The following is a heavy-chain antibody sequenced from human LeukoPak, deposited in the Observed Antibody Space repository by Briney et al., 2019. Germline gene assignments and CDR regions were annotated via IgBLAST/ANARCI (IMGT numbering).Heavy chain of an antibody. CDR1: GGSISSGCSS. CDR2: IYHSGST. CDR3: RHLGANTWMGNWCDP. Sequence: SQTLSLTCAVSGGSISSGCSSWSWLRQPPGKGLEWIAYIYHSGSTYYNPSLKRRGTISVDTSRNQFSLKLNSVTAAHTAIYCVRHLGANTWMGNWCDPWGQGTLVTVSS. D-gene: IGHD1-1*01. V-gene: IGHV4-30-2*01. J-gene: IGHJ5*02.